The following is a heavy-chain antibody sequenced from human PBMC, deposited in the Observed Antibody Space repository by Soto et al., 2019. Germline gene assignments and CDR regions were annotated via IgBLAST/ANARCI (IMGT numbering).Heavy chain of an antibody. CDR3: ARHGSIAAAAYYYGMDV. CDR2: IDPSDSYT. Sequence: GESLKISCKGSGYSFTSYWISWVRQMPGKGLEWMGRIDPSDSYTNYSPSFQGHVTISADKSISTAYLQWSSLKASDTAMYYCARHGSIAAAAYYYGMDVWGQGTTVTVS. V-gene: IGHV5-10-1*01. CDR1: GYSFTSYW. D-gene: IGHD6-13*01. J-gene: IGHJ6*02.